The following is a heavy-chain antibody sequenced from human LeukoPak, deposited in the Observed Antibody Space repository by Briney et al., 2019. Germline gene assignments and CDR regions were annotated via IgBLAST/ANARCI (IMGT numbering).Heavy chain of an antibody. CDR2: ISWDGGST. CDR3: AKDTTERGYCSGGSCYSGIPDY. CDR1: GFTFDDYA. V-gene: IGHV3-43D*03. Sequence: PGGSLRLSCAASGFTFDDYAMHWVRQAPGKGLEWVSLISWDGGSTYYADSVKGRFTISRDNSKNSLYLQMNSLRAEDTALYYCAKDTTERGYCSGGSCYSGIPDYWGQGTLVTVSS. J-gene: IGHJ4*02. D-gene: IGHD2-15*01.